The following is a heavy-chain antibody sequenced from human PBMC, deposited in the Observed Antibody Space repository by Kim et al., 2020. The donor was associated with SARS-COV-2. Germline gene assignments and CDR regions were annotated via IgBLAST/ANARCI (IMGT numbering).Heavy chain of an antibody. CDR2: ISSSSSYI. V-gene: IGHV3-21*01. Sequence: GGSLRLSCAASGFTFSSYSMNWVRQAPGKGLEWVSSISSSSSYIYYADSVKGRFTISRDNAKNSLYLQMNSLRAEDTAVYYCASRAPLAAAEDYWGQGTLVTVSS. J-gene: IGHJ4*02. CDR1: GFTFSSYS. CDR3: ASRAPLAAAEDY. D-gene: IGHD6-13*01.